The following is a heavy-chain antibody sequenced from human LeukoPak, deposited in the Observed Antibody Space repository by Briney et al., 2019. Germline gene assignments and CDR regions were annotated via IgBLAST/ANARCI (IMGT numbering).Heavy chain of an antibody. CDR1: GFTFSSYA. CDR2: IPDGSSNT. Sequence: GGSLRLSCAASGFTFSSYAMSWVRQTPGKGLEWVSTIPDGSSNTYYADSVKGRFTISRDNSKNTLYLQMNSLGAEDTAVYYCAKDGSSWSKSFDYWGQGTLVTVSS. CDR3: AKDGSSWSKSFDY. D-gene: IGHD6-13*01. V-gene: IGHV3-23*01. J-gene: IGHJ4*02.